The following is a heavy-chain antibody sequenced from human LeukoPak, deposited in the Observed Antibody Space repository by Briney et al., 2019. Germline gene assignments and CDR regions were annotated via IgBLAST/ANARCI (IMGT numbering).Heavy chain of an antibody. CDR3: ARDRTNPYDYGYFDL. CDR2: INSDGSWT. CDR1: GSYW. V-gene: IGHV3-74*01. J-gene: IGHJ4*02. D-gene: IGHD3-16*01. Sequence: GGSLRLSCAASGSYWMHWVRQAPGKGLVWVSHINSDGSWTSYADSVKGRFTISKDNAKNTVYLQMNSLRVEDTAVYYCARDRTNPYDYGYFDLWGQGTLVTVSA.